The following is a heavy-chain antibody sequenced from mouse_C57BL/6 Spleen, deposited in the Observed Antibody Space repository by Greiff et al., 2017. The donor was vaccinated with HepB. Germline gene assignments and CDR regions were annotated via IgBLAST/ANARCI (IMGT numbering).Heavy chain of an antibody. CDR1: GYAFSSSW. CDR2: IYPGDGDT. J-gene: IGHJ1*03. CDR3: PRNWDGDWYFDV. D-gene: IGHD4-1*01. Sequence: VKLQESGPELVKPGASVKISCKASGYAFSSSWMNWVKQRPGKGLEWIGRIYPGDGDTNYNGKFKGKATLTADKSSSTAYMQLSSLTSEDSAVYFCPRNWDGDWYFDVWGTGTTVTVSS. V-gene: IGHV1-82*01.